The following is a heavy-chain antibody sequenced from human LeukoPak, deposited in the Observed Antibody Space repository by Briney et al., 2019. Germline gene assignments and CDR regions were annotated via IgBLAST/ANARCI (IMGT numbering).Heavy chain of an antibody. Sequence: SETLSLTCTVSGGSISSYYWSWIRQPPGKGLEWIGHIYYSWSTNYHPSFKSRVTQSEDKPKNHFSLKLGYVTGAEPAGYYCWRVAITMVRGVIVHYMDVWGKETGHTIS. J-gene: IGHJ6*03. CDR1: GGSISSYY. V-gene: IGHV4-59*12. CDR3: WRVAITMVRGVIVHYMDV. D-gene: IGHD3-10*01. CDR2: IYYSWST.